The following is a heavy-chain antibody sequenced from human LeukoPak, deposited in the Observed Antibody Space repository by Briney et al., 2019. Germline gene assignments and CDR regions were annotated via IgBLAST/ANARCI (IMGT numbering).Heavy chain of an antibody. V-gene: IGHV4-38-2*02. D-gene: IGHD3-22*01. Sequence: SGTLSLTCTVSGYSISSGYYWGWIRQSPGKGVEGIGSLYHSGSTYYNPSLKSPVTISVDRAKNQFSLELSSVTAADTAVYYCARLGAYYYDSSGYYYNRYFDYWGQGILVTVSS. CDR1: GYSISSGYY. CDR3: ARLGAYYYDSSGYYYNRYFDY. CDR2: LYHSGST. J-gene: IGHJ4*02.